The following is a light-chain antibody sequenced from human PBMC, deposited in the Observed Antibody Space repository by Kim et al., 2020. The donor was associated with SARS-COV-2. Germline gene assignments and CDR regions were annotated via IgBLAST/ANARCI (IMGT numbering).Light chain of an antibody. CDR3: AAWDGSLNGSV. CDR1: RSNIGSKV. Sequence: GQRGTISCSGSRSNIGSKVVNWYQQLPGTAPKRLIYSNDYRPSGVPDRFSGSKSGTSASLDISGLQSEDEADYYCAAWDGSLNGSVFGGGTQLTVL. CDR2: SND. J-gene: IGLJ3*02. V-gene: IGLV1-44*01.